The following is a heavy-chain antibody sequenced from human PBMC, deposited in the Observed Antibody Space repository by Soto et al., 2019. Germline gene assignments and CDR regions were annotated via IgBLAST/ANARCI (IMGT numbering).Heavy chain of an antibody. Sequence: GGSLRLSCAASGFTFSSYGMHWVRRAQGKGLEWVAVIWYDGSNKYYADSVKGRFTISRDNSKNTLYLQMNSLRAKDTAVYYCVRIGGIGPHDAFDIWGQGTLVT. J-gene: IGHJ3*02. D-gene: IGHD2-15*01. CDR3: VRIGGIGPHDAFDI. CDR1: GFTFSSYG. V-gene: IGHV3-33*01. CDR2: IWYDGSNK.